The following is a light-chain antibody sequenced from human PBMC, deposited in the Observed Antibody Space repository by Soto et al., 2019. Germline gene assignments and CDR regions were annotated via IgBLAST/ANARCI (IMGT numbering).Light chain of an antibody. Sequence: DIQMTQSPSSLSASVGDRVTITCRASQSINTYLNWYQQKPGKAPKLLISAASSLQSGVPARFSGSGSGTDFTLSISSVQPEDFATFYCEQSYGSPPTFGQGTKVYIK. CDR3: EQSYGSPPT. CDR1: QSINTY. CDR2: AAS. J-gene: IGKJ1*01. V-gene: IGKV1-39*01.